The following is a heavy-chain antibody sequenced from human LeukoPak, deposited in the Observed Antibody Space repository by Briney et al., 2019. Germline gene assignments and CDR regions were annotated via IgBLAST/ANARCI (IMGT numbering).Heavy chain of an antibody. J-gene: IGHJ4*02. Sequence: SEILSLTCAVSGGSISSSNWWSWVRQPPGKGLEWIGEIYHSGSTNYNPSLKSRVTISVDKSKNQFSLKLSSVTAADTAVYYCARELAVAPTFDYWGQGTLVTVSS. CDR1: GGSISSSNW. CDR3: ARELAVAPTFDY. V-gene: IGHV4-4*02. D-gene: IGHD6-19*01. CDR2: IYHSGST.